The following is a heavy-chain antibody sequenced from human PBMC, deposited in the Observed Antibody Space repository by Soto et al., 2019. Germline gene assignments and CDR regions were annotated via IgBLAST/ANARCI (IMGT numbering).Heavy chain of an antibody. CDR3: ARTRDGYKRYYFDY. V-gene: IGHV3-66*01. CDR1: GFTVSSNY. Sequence: PGGSLRLSCAASGFTVSSNYMSWVRQAPGKGLEWVSVMDSGGRTYHADSVKGRFTISRDNSKNALYLQMNSLRAEDTAVYYCARTRDGYKRYYFDYWGQGTLVTVSS. D-gene: IGHD5-12*01. J-gene: IGHJ4*02. CDR2: MDSGGRT.